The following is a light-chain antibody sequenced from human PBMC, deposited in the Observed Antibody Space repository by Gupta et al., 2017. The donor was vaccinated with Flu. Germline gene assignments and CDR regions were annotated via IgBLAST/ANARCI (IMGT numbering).Light chain of an antibody. CDR2: GAS. J-gene: IGKJ2*01. CDR1: QSVSSSY. CDR3: QQYGSF. Sequence: EIVLTQSPDTLSLSPGERATLSCRASQSVSSSYLAWYQQKPGQAPRLLIYGASSRATGIPDRVSGSGSGTDFTLTISRMETEDFAGEYGQQYGSFFGQGTKLEIK. V-gene: IGKV3-20*01.